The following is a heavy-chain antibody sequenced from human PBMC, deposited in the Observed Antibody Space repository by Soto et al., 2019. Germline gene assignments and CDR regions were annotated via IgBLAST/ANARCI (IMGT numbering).Heavy chain of an antibody. Sequence: ASVKVSCKASGGTFSSYTISWVRQAPGQGLEWMGRIIPILGIANYAQKFQGRVTITADKSTSTAYMELSSLRSEDTAVYYCARGHSSGHDAFDIWGQGTMVTVSS. CDR2: IIPILGIA. CDR3: ARGHSSGHDAFDI. CDR1: GGTFSSYT. J-gene: IGHJ3*02. V-gene: IGHV1-69*02. D-gene: IGHD2-15*01.